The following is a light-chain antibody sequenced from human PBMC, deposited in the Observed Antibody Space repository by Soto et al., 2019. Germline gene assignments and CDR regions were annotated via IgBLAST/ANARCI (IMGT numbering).Light chain of an antibody. Sequence: DIQMTQSPSTLSASVGDRVTITCRASQSISTWLAWYQQKPGKAPKLLIYKASSLESGIPSRFSGSGSGTDFFFTITSLQPEDFATYFCQQSYNSPPTFGQGTKVDIK. V-gene: IGKV1-5*03. J-gene: IGKJ1*01. CDR1: QSISTW. CDR3: QQSYNSPPT. CDR2: KAS.